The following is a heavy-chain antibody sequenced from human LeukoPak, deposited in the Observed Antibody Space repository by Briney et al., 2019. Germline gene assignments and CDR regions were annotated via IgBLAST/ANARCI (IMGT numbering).Heavy chain of an antibody. V-gene: IGHV1-2*02. CDR1: GYTFTDNY. CDR3: ARVGGDSGRGWDPADY. D-gene: IGHD4-17*01. CDR2: INPNSGGT. Sequence: ASVKVSCKASGYTFTDNYLHWVRQAPGQGLEWMGWINPNSGGTNYTQKFQGRVTLTRDTSISTAYMALSRLRFDDTVVYFCARVGGDSGRGWDPADYWGQGTLVTVSS. J-gene: IGHJ4*02.